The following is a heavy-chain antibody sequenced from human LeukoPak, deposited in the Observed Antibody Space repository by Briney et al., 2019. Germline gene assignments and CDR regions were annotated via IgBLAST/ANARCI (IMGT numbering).Heavy chain of an antibody. CDR3: ARGITMVRGVIKPEGAYYFDY. V-gene: IGHV4-39*07. Sequence: PSETLSLTCTVSGGSISSSSYYWGWIRQPPGKGLEWIGEINHSGSTNYNPSLKSRVTISVDTSKNQFSLKLSSVTAADTAVYYCARGITMVRGVIKPEGAYYFDYWGQGTLVTVSS. CDR1: GGSISSSSYY. J-gene: IGHJ4*02. CDR2: INHSGST. D-gene: IGHD3-10*01.